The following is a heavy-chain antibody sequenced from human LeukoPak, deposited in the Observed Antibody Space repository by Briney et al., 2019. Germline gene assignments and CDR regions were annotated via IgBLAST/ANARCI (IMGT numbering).Heavy chain of an antibody. CDR3: AKDYSSGWLDY. CDR2: ISYDGSNK. CDR1: GFTFSSYA. D-gene: IGHD6-19*01. Sequence: GRSLRLSCAASGFTFSSYAMHWVRQAPGKGLEWVAVISYDGSNKYYADSVKGRFTISRDNSKNTLYLQMNSLRAEDTAVYYCAKDYSSGWLDYWGQGTLVTVSS. V-gene: IGHV3-30-3*01. J-gene: IGHJ4*02.